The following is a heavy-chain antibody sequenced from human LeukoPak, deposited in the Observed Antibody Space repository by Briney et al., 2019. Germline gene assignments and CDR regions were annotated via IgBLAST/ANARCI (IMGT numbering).Heavy chain of an antibody. CDR2: ISSSSSTI. CDR3: AKDGNIDRAVTSDYYFDY. J-gene: IGHJ4*02. CDR1: GFTFSSYS. D-gene: IGHD2/OR15-2a*01. Sequence: GGSLRLSCAASGFTFSSYSMNWVRQAPGKGLEWVSYISSSSSTIYYADSVKGRFTISRDNAKNSLYLQMNSLRAEDTAVYYCAKDGNIDRAVTSDYYFDYWGQGTLVTVSS. V-gene: IGHV3-48*04.